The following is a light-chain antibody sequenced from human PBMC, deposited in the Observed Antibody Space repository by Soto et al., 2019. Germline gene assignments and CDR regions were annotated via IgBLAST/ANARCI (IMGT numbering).Light chain of an antibody. Sequence: DIVMTQSPDSLAVSLGERATINCKSSQSGXYSSNNKNYLAWYQQKPGKAPKLLIYKASTLKSGVPSRFSGSGSGTEFTLTISSLQPDDFATYYCQHYNSYSEAFGQGTKVDIK. CDR1: QSGXYSSNNKNY. V-gene: IGKV4-1*01. CDR3: QHYNSYSEA. J-gene: IGKJ1*01. CDR2: KAS.